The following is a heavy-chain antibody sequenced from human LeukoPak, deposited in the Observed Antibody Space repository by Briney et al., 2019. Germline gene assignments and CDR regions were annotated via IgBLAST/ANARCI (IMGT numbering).Heavy chain of an antibody. D-gene: IGHD3-9*01. CDR1: GGSISSGSYY. V-gene: IGHV4-61*02. CDR3: AREMRYFDWPLLDY. J-gene: IGHJ4*02. CDR2: IYTSGST. Sequence: PSQTLSLTCTVSGGSISSGSYYWRWIRQPAGKGLEWIGRIYTSGSTNYNPSLKSRFTISVDTSKNQFSLKLSSVTAADTAVYYCAREMRYFDWPLLDYWGQGTLVTVSS.